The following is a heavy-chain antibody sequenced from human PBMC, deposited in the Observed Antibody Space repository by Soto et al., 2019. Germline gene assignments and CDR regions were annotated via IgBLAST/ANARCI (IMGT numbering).Heavy chain of an antibody. J-gene: IGHJ5*02. Sequence: EVQLLESGGGLVQPGGSLRLSCAASGFTLSGNSMAWVRQAPGKRLQWVSGISNDGSTTFYADSVRGRFTISRDTSTNTLYLQMDSLRVEDTAVYFCAKWSGFGAAWGQGTLVTVSS. CDR3: AKWSGFGAA. CDR2: ISNDGSTT. V-gene: IGHV3-23*01. CDR1: GFTLSGNS. D-gene: IGHD3-10*01.